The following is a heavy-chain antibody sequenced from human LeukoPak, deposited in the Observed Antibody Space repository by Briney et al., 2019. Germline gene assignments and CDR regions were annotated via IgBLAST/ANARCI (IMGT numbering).Heavy chain of an antibody. Sequence: SETLSLTCTASGGSISSYYWTWIRQPPGKGLEWIWGIYTSGSTNYNPSLKGRVTMSVDTSKNQFSLKLSSVTAADTAVYYCARWNSYYFDYWGQGTLVTVSS. CDR1: GGSISSYY. CDR3: ARWNSYYFDY. J-gene: IGHJ4*02. D-gene: IGHD1-7*01. CDR2: IYTSGST. V-gene: IGHV4-4*07.